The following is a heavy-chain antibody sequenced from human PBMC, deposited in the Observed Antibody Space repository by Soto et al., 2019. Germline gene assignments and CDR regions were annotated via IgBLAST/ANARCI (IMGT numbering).Heavy chain of an antibody. V-gene: IGHV1-8*01. CDR2: MNPNSGNT. D-gene: IGHD6-13*01. J-gene: IGHJ5*02. CDR1: GYTFTSYD. CDR3: ARDYIAAAGIMYRGPRSRAPGRWFDP. Sequence: GASVKVSCKASGYTFTSYDINWVRQATGQGLEWMGWMNPNSGNTGYAQKFQGRVTMTRNTSISTAYMELSSLRSEDTAVYYCARDYIAAAGIMYRGPRSRAPGRWFDPWGQGTLVTVSS.